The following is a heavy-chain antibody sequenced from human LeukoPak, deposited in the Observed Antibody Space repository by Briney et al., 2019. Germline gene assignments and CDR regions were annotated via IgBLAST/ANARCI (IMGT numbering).Heavy chain of an antibody. CDR3: ARGLQLSPRSAFDI. CDR2: INPGGGST. J-gene: IGHJ3*02. Sequence: ASVKVSCKASGYTFTNYYIHWVRQAPGQGLEWMGIINPGGGSTSYAQKFQGRVAMTRDTSTSAVYMELSSLSSDDTAVYYCARGLQLSPRSAFDIWGQGTLVTVSS. CDR1: GYTFTNYY. V-gene: IGHV1-46*01. D-gene: IGHD6-13*01.